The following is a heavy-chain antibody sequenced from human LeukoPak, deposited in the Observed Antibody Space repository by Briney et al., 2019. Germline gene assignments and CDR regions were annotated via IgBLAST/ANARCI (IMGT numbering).Heavy chain of an antibody. CDR1: GFTFSSYA. CDR3: ARRGYSYGWAFDI. D-gene: IGHD5-18*01. J-gene: IGHJ3*02. CDR2: ISYDGSNK. V-gene: IGHV3-30-3*01. Sequence: GGSLRLSCAASGFTFSSYAMHWVRHAPGKGLEGVAVISYDGSNKYYADSVKGRFTISRDNSKNTLYLQMNSLRAEDTAVYYCARRGYSYGWAFDIWGQGTMVTVSS.